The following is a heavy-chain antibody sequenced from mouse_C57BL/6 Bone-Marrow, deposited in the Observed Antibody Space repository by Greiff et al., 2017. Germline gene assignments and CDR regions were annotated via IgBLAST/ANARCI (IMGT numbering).Heavy chain of an antibody. CDR3: ARDGWRFAY. V-gene: IGHV5-4*01. CDR2: ISDGGSYT. D-gene: IGHD2-3*01. J-gene: IGHJ3*01. CDR1: GFTFSSYA. Sequence: EVKLMESGGGLVKPGGSLKLSCAASGFTFSSYAMSWVRQTPEKRLEWVATISDGGSYTYYPDNVKGRFTISRDNAKNNLYLQMSHLKSEDTAMYYCARDGWRFAYWGQGTLVTVSA.